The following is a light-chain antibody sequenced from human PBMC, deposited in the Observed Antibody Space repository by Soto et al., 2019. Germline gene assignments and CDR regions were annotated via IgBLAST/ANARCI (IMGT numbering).Light chain of an antibody. V-gene: IGKV3D-20*01. Sequence: EIVLTQSPATLSLSPGERATLSCGASQSVGRDYLAWYQLKPGLAPRLLIHGASIRATGIPDRFSGSGSGTDFTLIISRLEPEDFAVYFCQQYACSPLTFGGGTEVEIK. CDR3: QQYACSPLT. J-gene: IGKJ4*01. CDR2: GAS. CDR1: QSVGRDY.